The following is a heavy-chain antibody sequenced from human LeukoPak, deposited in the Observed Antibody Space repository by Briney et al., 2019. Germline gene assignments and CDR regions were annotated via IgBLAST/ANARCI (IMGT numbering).Heavy chain of an antibody. D-gene: IGHD6-13*01. J-gene: IGHJ3*02. CDR3: SRRSRAAAGGAFDI. CDR1: GDPISPYY. Sequence: SETLSLTCTVSGDPISPYYWGWIRQPPGKGLEWIGYLHYTGSTNYNPSLKSRVTISVDTSKKQFSLKLSSVTAADTAVYYCSRRSRAAAGGAFDIWGQGTRVTVSS. CDR2: LHYTGST. V-gene: IGHV4-59*01.